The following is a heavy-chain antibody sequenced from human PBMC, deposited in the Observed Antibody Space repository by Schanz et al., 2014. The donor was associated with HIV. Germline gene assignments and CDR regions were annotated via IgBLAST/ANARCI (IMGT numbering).Heavy chain of an antibody. D-gene: IGHD1-1*01. J-gene: IGHJ4*02. Sequence: QVQLVESGGGVVQPGRSLRLSCAASGFTFSTCGMHWVRQAPGKGLEWVAVIWYDGSNKYYADSVKGRFTISRDNSKNTLYLQMNSLRAEDTAVYYCAKRRDSGYAYFDYWGQGTLVTVSS. CDR2: IWYDGSNK. CDR1: GFTFSTCG. CDR3: AKRRDSGYAYFDY. V-gene: IGHV3-33*08.